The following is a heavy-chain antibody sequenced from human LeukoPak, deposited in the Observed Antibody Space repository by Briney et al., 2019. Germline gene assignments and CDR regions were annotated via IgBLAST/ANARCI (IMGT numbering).Heavy chain of an antibody. CDR3: AKDGDGYHN. J-gene: IGHJ4*02. D-gene: IGHD3-9*01. Sequence: GGSLRLSCVASGLTFSRDWMSWVRQAPGKGLEWVAHIKEDGSAQYYADSVKGRFTISRDNTKNSLYLQMNSLTAEDTAMYYCAKDGDGYHNWGQGALVTVSS. CDR2: IKEDGSAQ. V-gene: IGHV3-7*01. CDR1: GLTFSRDW.